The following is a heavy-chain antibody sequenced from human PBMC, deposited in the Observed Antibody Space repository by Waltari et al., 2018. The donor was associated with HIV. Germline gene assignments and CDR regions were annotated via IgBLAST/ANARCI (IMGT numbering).Heavy chain of an antibody. D-gene: IGHD2-21*02. CDR1: RFTFSNAW. CDR2: SKRESNVEAT. V-gene: IGHV3-15*01. J-gene: IGHJ3*01. CDR3: TISIGVLAAIRPCGV. Sequence: EVQLVESGGGLVRRGGSLRLSCAAYRFTFSNAWMSWVRQAPGKELGWVTSSKRESNVEATDGVTPVKDKLIIAREDSKNMLYLEMTSMKIEDTAVYYCTISIGVLAAIRPCGVWGQGTMVTVSS.